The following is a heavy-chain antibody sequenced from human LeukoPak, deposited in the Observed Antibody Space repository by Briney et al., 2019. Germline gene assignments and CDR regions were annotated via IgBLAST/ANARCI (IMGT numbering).Heavy chain of an antibody. CDR3: ARNRGLDY. CDR2: INQDGREK. D-gene: IGHD2/OR15-2a*01. J-gene: IGHJ4*02. V-gene: IGHV3-7*05. CDR1: GFTLSNYW. Sequence: AGSLRLSCAASGFTLSNYWMNWVRQAPGKGLEWVANINQDGREKNYVDSVEGRFTISRDTGKNSLYLQMNSLRADDAAVYYCARNRGLDYWGQGTLVTVSS.